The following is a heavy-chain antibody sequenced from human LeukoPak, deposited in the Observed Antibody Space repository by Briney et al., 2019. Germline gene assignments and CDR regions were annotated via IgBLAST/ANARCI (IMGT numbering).Heavy chain of an antibody. J-gene: IGHJ4*02. CDR2: IKTDGRTT. Sequence: GGSLRLSCAASGLSFADSWMHWVRQAPGKGLVWVSLIKTDGRTTIYADSVKGRFTISRDNGKSTLYLQMNSLRAEDTAIYYCTTGPSYGYEWWGQGTVVTVSS. CDR3: TTGPSYGYEW. CDR1: GLSFADSW. D-gene: IGHD3-16*01. V-gene: IGHV3-74*01.